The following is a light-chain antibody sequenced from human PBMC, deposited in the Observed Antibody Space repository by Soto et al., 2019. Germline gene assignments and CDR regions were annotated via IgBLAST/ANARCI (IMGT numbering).Light chain of an antibody. V-gene: IGKV3-15*01. J-gene: IGKJ1*01. CDR1: HSVGSS. CDR2: GAS. CDR3: QHYNNWPPHRT. Sequence: EIVMTQSPATMSVSPGARAALSCRASHSVGSSLAWYQQKPGQAPRFLTYGASTSATGIPARFSGSGSGTEFTLTISSLQSEDFAIYFCQHYNNWPPHRTFGQGTKVEIK.